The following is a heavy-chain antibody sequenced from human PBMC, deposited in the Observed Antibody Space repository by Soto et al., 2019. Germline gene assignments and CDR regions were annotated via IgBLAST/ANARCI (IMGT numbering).Heavy chain of an antibody. J-gene: IGHJ4*02. Sequence: EVQLVESGGGLVQPGGSLRLSCAASGFTFSSYAMHWVRQAPGKGLEYVSAISSNGGSTYYANSVKGRFTISRDNSKTTLYLQMGSLRAEDMAVYYCARGRGPPYYYDSSGYQDYWGQGSLVTVSS. CDR1: GFTFSSYA. CDR2: ISSNGGST. V-gene: IGHV3-64*01. D-gene: IGHD3-22*01. CDR3: ARGRGPPYYYDSSGYQDY.